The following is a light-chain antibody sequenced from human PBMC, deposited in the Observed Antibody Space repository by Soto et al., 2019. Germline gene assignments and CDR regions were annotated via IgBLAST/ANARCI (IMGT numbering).Light chain of an antibody. CDR2: EVF. Sequence: QSVLTQPACVSASPGQSISLSCTGTSNDVGAFDYVSWYQQHPGKAPKLIIFEVFNRPSGVSTRFSGSKSGSTASLTISGLQAEDEADYFCSSYTTNNAHVFGGGTK. J-gene: IGLJ2*01. CDR1: SNDVGAFDY. V-gene: IGLV2-14*01. CDR3: SSYTTNNAHV.